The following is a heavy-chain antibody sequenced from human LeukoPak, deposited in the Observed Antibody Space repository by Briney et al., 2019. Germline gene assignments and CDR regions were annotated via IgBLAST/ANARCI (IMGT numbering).Heavy chain of an antibody. CDR2: ITGSGGST. CDR3: AKVDCLTTRCHAGAFDL. V-gene: IGHV3-23*01. D-gene: IGHD2/OR15-2a*01. CDR1: GFTFSSYA. J-gene: IGHJ3*01. Sequence: PGGSLRLSCAASGFTFSSYAMSWVRQVPGKGLERVSTITGSGGSTFYADSVKGRFTVSRDNSKSTLYLQMKTLRADDTAVHSCAKVDCLTTRCHAGAFDLWGHGTMVTVSS.